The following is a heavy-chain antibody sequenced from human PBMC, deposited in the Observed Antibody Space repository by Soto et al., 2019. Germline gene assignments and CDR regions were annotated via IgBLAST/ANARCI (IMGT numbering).Heavy chain of an antibody. J-gene: IGHJ4*02. CDR3: ARGSEDSSGYSWRHPFFDY. CDR1: VFTFSDYY. CDR2: ISSSSSYT. V-gene: IGHV3-11*06. D-gene: IGHD3-22*01. Sequence: LRLSCAASVFTFSDYYMSWIRQAPGKGLEWVSYISSSSSYTNYADSVKGRFTIYRDNAKNSLYLQMNSLRAEDTAVYYCARGSEDSSGYSWRHPFFDYWGQGTLVTVSS.